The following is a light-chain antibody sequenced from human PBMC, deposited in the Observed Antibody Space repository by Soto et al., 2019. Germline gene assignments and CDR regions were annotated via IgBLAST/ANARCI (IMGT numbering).Light chain of an antibody. CDR2: GAS. CDR3: QQYGSSLIT. V-gene: IGKV3-20*01. J-gene: IGKJ5*01. CDR1: QSVSSTY. Sequence: EIVLTQSPGTLSLSPGEGATLSCRASQSVSSTYLAWYQQKAGQAPRLLIYGASSRATGIPDRFSGSGSGTDFTLTISRLEPEDFAVYYCQQYGSSLITFGQGTRLENK.